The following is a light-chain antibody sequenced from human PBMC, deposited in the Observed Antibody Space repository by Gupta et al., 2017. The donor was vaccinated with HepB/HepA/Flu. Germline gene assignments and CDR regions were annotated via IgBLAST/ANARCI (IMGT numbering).Light chain of an antibody. J-gene: IGKJ1*01. CDR2: DAS. CDR3: HHQNKRHPYFS. Sequence: EIVLTQLPATLSLSPGERATLSCRARQSVSIYLAWYQHKPGQPPRRLIYDASNRAKDSPARCSGSGVGTDHNFTITSREPEEYEVYYCHHQNKRHPYFSFGHGTKVEIK. CDR1: QSVSIY. V-gene: IGKV3-11*01.